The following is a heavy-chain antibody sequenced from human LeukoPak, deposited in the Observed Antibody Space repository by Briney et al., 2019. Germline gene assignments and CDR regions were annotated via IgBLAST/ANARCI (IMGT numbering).Heavy chain of an antibody. CDR3: ARLRDIAVAGMGSFDY. CDR2: ISYSGST. Sequence: SETLSLTCTVSGGPISPYYWSWIRQPPGKGLEWIGYISYSGSTNYNPSLKSRVTISVDTSKNQFSLKLSSVTAADTAVYYCARLRDIAVAGMGSFDYWGQGTLVTVSS. J-gene: IGHJ4*02. CDR1: GGPISPYY. V-gene: IGHV4-59*01. D-gene: IGHD6-19*01.